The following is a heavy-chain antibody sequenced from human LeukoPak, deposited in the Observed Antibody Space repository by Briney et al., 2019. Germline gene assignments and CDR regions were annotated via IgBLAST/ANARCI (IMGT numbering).Heavy chain of an antibody. CDR2: IYYSGNT. D-gene: IGHD2-15*01. V-gene: IGHV4-39*07. J-gene: IGHJ6*03. CDR1: GDSISTSNSY. CDR3: ARGYCSGGSCYSYYYYNYMDV. Sequence: SETLSLTCTVSGDSISTSNSYWGWIRQPPGKGLEWIGRIYYSGNTYYNASLKSRVTISVDTSKNQFSLKLSSVTAADTAVYYCARGYCSGGSCYSYYYYNYMDVWGKGTTVTVSS.